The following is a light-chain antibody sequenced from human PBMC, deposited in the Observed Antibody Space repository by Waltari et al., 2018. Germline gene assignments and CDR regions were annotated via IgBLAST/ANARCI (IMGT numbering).Light chain of an antibody. CDR2: GST. V-gene: IGLV1-40*01. Sequence: QSVLTQPPSVSGAPGQRVTHSCTGTSPNTGAGFAVHWYQQHSGTAPKLLIEGSTYRPSGVPDRFSGDKSGTSASLAITGLQAEDDAYYYCQSYDSDLRGVFGGGTKLTVL. CDR1: SPNTGAGFA. J-gene: IGLJ2*01. CDR3: QSYDSDLRGV.